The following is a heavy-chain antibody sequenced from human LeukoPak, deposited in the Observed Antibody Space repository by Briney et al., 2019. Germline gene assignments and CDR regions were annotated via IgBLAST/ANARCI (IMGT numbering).Heavy chain of an antibody. CDR3: ARFGSGWYYFDY. CDR1: GGSMSSYY. D-gene: IGHD6-19*01. CDR2: INHSGST. Sequence: SETLSLTCTVSGGSMSSYYWSWIRQPPGKGLEWIGEINHSGSTNYNPSLKSRVTISVDTSKNQFSLKLSSVTAADTAVYYCARFGSGWYYFDYWGQGTLVTVSS. V-gene: IGHV4-34*01. J-gene: IGHJ4*02.